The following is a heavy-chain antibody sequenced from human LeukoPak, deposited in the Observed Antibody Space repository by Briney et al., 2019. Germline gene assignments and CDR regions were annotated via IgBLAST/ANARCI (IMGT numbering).Heavy chain of an antibody. V-gene: IGHV1-69*06. CDR3: ARDRVSASSNHAFDI. J-gene: IGHJ3*02. CDR2: IIPIFGTA. D-gene: IGHD2-2*01. Sequence: ASVKVSCKASGGTFSSYAISWVRQAPGPGLEWMGGIIPIFGTANYAQKFQGRVTITADKSTSTAYMELSSLRSEDTAVYYCARDRVSASSNHAFDIWGQGTMVTVSS. CDR1: GGTFSSYA.